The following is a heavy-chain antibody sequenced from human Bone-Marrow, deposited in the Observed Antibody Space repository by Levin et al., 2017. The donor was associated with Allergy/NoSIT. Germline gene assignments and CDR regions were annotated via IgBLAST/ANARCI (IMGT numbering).Heavy chain of an antibody. CDR2: ISYDGSNK. V-gene: IGHV3-30*18. CDR1: GFTFSSYG. Sequence: GGSLRLSCAASGFTFSSYGMHWVRQAPGKGLEWVAVISYDGSNKYYADSVKGRFTISRDNSKNTLYLQMNSLRAEDTAVYYCAKDLLRLLSAAIDAFDIWGQGTMVTVSS. CDR3: AKDLLRLLSAAIDAFDI. D-gene: IGHD2-2*01. J-gene: IGHJ3*02.